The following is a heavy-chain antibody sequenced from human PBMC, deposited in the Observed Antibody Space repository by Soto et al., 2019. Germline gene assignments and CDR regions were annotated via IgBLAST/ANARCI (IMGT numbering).Heavy chain of an antibody. J-gene: IGHJ3*02. CDR1: GFTSSSFV. D-gene: IGHD3-10*01. V-gene: IGHV3-30*18. CDR3: AKERGVLDAFDI. Sequence: QVQLVESGGGGVQPGTSLSLSCAASGFTSSSFVIHWVRQAPGKGLEWLAVISSDGNNQYYADSVKGRFTISRDNSKKTLYLQVNSLRAEDTAVYFCAKERGVLDAFDIWGQGTMVTVS. CDR2: ISSDGNNQ.